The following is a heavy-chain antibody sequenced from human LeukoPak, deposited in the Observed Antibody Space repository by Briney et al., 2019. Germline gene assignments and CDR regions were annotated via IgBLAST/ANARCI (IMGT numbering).Heavy chain of an antibody. CDR1: GYTFTGYY. J-gene: IGHJ4*02. D-gene: IGHD6-13*01. V-gene: IGHV1-2*02. Sequence: GASVKVSCKASGYTFTGYYMHWVRQAPGQGLEWLGWINPNNGGTLYSQKFQGGVTMSRDTSISAVYMELNRLTTDDTAVYFCARGVATTGAKFFDYWGQGTLVTVSS. CDR3: ARGVATTGAKFFDY. CDR2: INPNNGGT.